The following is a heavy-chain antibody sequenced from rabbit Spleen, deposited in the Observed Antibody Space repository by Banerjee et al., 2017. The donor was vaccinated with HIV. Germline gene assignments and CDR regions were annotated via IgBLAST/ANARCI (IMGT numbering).Heavy chain of an antibody. CDR2: IDTGSSGFT. Sequence: QSLEESGGDLVKPGASLTLTCTASGVSFSSSSYMCWVRQAPGKGLEWIACIDTGSSGFTYFATWAKGRFTISKTSSTTVPLQMTSLTAADTATYFCARDLAAVIGWNFNLWGQGTLVTVS. J-gene: IGHJ4*01. CDR3: ARDLAAVIGWNFNL. CDR1: GVSFSSSSY. V-gene: IGHV1S40*01. D-gene: IGHD1-1*01.